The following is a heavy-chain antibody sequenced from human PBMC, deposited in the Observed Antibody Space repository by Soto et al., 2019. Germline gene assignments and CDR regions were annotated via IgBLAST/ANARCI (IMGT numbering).Heavy chain of an antibody. V-gene: IGHV3-33*01. J-gene: IGHJ4*02. CDR2: IWYDGSNK. Sequence: PGGSLRLSCAASGFTFSSYGMHWVRQAPGKGLEWVAVIWYDGSNKYYADSVKGRFTISRDNSKNTLYLQMNSLRAEDTAVYYCAREPHYGDAFPYYFDYWGQGTLVTVSS. D-gene: IGHD4-17*01. CDR1: GFTFSSYG. CDR3: AREPHYGDAFPYYFDY.